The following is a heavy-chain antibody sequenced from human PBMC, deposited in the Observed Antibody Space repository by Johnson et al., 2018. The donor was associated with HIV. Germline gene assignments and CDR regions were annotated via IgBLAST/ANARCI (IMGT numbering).Heavy chain of an antibody. CDR3: AKDPVQGVGLDI. CDR2: ISYDGSNK. CDR1: GFSLSSYA. V-gene: IGHV3-30*04. Sequence: QVQLVESGGGVVQPGGSLRLSCAASGFSLSSYAMHWVRQAPGKGLAWVAVISYDGSNKYYADSVKGRFPISRDNSKNTLYMHMDSLRAEDTAVYYCAKDPVQGVGLDIWGQGTMVTVSS. J-gene: IGHJ3*02. D-gene: IGHD2-8*02.